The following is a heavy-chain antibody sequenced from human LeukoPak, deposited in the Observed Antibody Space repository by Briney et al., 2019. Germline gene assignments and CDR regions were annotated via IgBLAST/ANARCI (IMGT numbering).Heavy chain of an antibody. D-gene: IGHD1-26*01. CDR1: GFTFDDYG. V-gene: IGHV3-20*04. J-gene: IGHJ4*02. CDR2: INWNGGST. Sequence: GGSLRLSCAASGFTFDDYGMSWVRQAPGKGLEWVSGINWNGGSTGYADSVKGRFTISRDNAKNSLYLQVNSLRAEDTALYYCARDVRLSGSYLFDYWGQGTLVTVSS. CDR3: ARDVRLSGSYLFDY.